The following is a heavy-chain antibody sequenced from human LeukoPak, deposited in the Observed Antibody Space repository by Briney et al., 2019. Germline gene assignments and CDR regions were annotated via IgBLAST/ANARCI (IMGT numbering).Heavy chain of an antibody. CDR2: TYYRSKWYN. J-gene: IGHJ5*02. CDR1: GDTFSSNSAA. D-gene: IGHD3-3*01. CDR3: AREEWNLVLNWFDP. V-gene: IGHV6-1*01. Sequence: SQTLSLTCALSGDTFSSNSAAWNWIRQSPSRGLEWLVRTYYRSKWYNDYAVSVKSRITINPDTSKNQFSLQLNSVTPEDTAVYYCAREEWNLVLNWFDPWGQGTLVTVSS.